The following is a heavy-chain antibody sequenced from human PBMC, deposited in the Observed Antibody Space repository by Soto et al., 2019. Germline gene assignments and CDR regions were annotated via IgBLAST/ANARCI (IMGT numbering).Heavy chain of an antibody. J-gene: IGHJ5*02. CDR1: GGSIRGSH. CDR3: VKNYRSDGPGWFDP. CDR2: IYASGTT. Sequence: SETLSLTCIVSGGSIRGSHWSWIRQSAAKGLEWIGRIYASGTTNYNPSLKTRVTMSVDASKNQFSLDLKYVTAADAAVYYCVKNYRSDGPGWFDPWGQGILVTVSS. D-gene: IGHD3-16*02. V-gene: IGHV4-4*07.